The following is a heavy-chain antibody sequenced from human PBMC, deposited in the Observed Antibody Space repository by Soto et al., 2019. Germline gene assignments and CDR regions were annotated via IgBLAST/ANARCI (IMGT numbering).Heavy chain of an antibody. D-gene: IGHD6-13*01. V-gene: IGHV4-4*02. J-gene: IGHJ4*02. Sequence: SETLSLTCAVSGGSISSSNWWSWVRQPPGKGLEWIGEIYHSGGTNYNPSLKSRVTISVDKSKNQFSLKLSSVTAADTAVYYCARAWYSSSWFDYWGQGTLVTVSS. CDR1: GGSISSSNW. CDR2: IYHSGGT. CDR3: ARAWYSSSWFDY.